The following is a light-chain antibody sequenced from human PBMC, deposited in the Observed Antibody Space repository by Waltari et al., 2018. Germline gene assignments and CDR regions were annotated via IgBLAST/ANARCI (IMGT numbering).Light chain of an antibody. V-gene: IGKV1-33*01. Sequence: IQMTQSPSSLAASVGDRVTITCQASQDISKSLNWYQQKPGKAPKVLIYDAANLESGVPSRFSGSGFGTDFTFTISSLQPEDLATYFCQQYHNLPATFGGGTKVESK. J-gene: IGKJ4*01. CDR3: QQYHNLPAT. CDR1: QDISKS. CDR2: DAA.